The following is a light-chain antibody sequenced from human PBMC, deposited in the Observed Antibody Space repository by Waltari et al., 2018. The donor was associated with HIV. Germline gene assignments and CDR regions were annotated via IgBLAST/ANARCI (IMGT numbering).Light chain of an antibody. CDR3: QEYYTPSFT. V-gene: IGKV4-1*01. J-gene: IGKJ4*01. Sequence: DIVMTQSPDSLAVSLGERATINCKSSQSVLYSSNNKNYLAWFQQKPGQPPKLLFYWASTRESGVPDRFSGSGSATDFTLTISSLQAEDVAVYYCQEYYTPSFTFGGGTKVEIK. CDR1: QSVLYSSNNKNY. CDR2: WAS.